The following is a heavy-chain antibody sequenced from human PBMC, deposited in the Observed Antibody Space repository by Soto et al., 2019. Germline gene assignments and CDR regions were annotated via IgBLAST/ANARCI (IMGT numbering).Heavy chain of an antibody. Sequence: SVKVSCKASGFTFSNSAVQWVRQARGQRLEWIGWIVVGSGNTNYAQKFQERVTITRDMSTTTAYMELSSLRSVDTAVYYCATDKGDSYGYGYYWGQGTLVTVSS. V-gene: IGHV1-58*01. CDR1: GFTFSNSA. D-gene: IGHD5-18*01. CDR2: IVVGSGNT. CDR3: ATDKGDSYGYGYY. J-gene: IGHJ4*02.